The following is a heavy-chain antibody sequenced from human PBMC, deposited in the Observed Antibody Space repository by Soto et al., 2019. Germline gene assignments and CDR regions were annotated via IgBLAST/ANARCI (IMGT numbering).Heavy chain of an antibody. V-gene: IGHV3-21*01. J-gene: IGHJ4*02. CDR3: AREVSKYSGYDFDY. D-gene: IGHD5-12*01. Sequence: EVQLVESGGGLVKPGGSLRLSCAASGFTFSSYSMNWVRQAPGKGLEWVSSISSSSSYIYYADSVKGRVTLSRDNAKNSLYLQMNSLRAADTAVYYCAREVSKYSGYDFDYWGQGTLVTVSS. CDR2: ISSSSSYI. CDR1: GFTFSSYS.